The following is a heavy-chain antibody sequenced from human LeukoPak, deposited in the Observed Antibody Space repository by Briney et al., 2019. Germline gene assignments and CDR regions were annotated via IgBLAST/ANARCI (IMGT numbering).Heavy chain of an antibody. Sequence: ASVKVSCKASGYTFTGYYMHWVRQAPGQGLEWMGWINPNSGGTNYAQKFQGRVTMTRDTSISTAYMELSRLRSDDTAVYYCARENLVRGARYYYYMDVWGKGTTVTVSS. D-gene: IGHD3-10*01. CDR3: ARENLVRGARYYYYMDV. CDR2: INPNSGGT. V-gene: IGHV1-2*02. J-gene: IGHJ6*03. CDR1: GYTFTGYY.